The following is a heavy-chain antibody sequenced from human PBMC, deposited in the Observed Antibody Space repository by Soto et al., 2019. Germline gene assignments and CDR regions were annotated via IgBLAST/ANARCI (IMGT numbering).Heavy chain of an antibody. D-gene: IGHD4-17*01. Sequence: PSETLSLTCTASGGSISSYYWSWIRQPPGKGLEWIGYIYYSGSTNYNPSLKSRVTISVDTSKNQFSLKLSSVTAADTAVYYCARVHNWGNDYGDHEGLDYYYYYGMDVWGQGTTVTVSS. CDR1: GGSISSYY. CDR2: IYYSGST. V-gene: IGHV4-59*01. CDR3: ARVHNWGNDYGDHEGLDYYYYYGMDV. J-gene: IGHJ6*02.